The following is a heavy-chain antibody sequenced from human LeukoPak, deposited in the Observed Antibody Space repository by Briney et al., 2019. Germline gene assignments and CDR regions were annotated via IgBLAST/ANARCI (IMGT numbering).Heavy chain of an antibody. J-gene: IGHJ4*02. CDR3: EKYNGYYDSSGYLDY. Sequence: GGSLRLSCAASRFTFSSYEMNWVRQAPGKGLEWVSYISSSGSTIYYADSVKGRFTISRDNAKNSLYLQMNTLRAEDTAVYYCEKYNGYYDSSGYLDYWGQGTLVTVSS. D-gene: IGHD3-22*01. CDR2: ISSSGSTI. V-gene: IGHV3-48*03. CDR1: RFTFSSYE.